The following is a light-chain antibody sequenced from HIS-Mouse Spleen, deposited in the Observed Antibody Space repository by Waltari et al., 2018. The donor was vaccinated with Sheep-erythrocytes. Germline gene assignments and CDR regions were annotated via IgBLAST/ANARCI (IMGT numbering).Light chain of an antibody. V-gene: IGLV2-23*01. CDR3: CSYAGSSTPWV. CDR2: EGS. Sequence: QSALTQPASVSGSPGQSITISCTGTSSDVGSYNLVSWYQQHPDKAPKLMIYEGSKRPSGVSIRFAGSKSGNTASLTISGLQAEDEADYYCCSYAGSSTPWVFGGGTKLTVL. J-gene: IGLJ3*02. CDR1: SSDVGSYNL.